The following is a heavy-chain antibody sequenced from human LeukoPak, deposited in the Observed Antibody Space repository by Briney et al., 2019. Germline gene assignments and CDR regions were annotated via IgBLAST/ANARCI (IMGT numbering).Heavy chain of an antibody. CDR3: ARIPRNWFFDY. CDR1: GYTFTTAG. Sequence: ASVKVSCKASGYTFTTAGIHWVRQAPGQRLEGMGWINTDTGNTKFSQKFQDRVTITKDTSASIVYMELNSLRSEDTAVYYCARIPRNWFFDYWGQGTLVTVSS. D-gene: IGHD3-9*01. J-gene: IGHJ4*02. CDR2: INTDTGNT. V-gene: IGHV1-3*04.